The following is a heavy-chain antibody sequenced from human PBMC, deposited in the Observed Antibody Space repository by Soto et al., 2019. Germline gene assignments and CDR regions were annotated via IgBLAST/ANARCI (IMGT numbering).Heavy chain of an antibody. J-gene: IGHJ4*02. CDR2: MHYSGST. CDR1: GGPLTSNYYY. Sequence: SETLSLTCTVSGGPLTSNYYYWSWIRQSPGKGLEWIGYMHYSGSTNYNPSLKSRVTISVDTSKNQFSQKLSSVTAADTAVYYCARQEYYFDYWGQGTLVTVSS. CDR3: ARQEYYFDY. V-gene: IGHV4-61*01.